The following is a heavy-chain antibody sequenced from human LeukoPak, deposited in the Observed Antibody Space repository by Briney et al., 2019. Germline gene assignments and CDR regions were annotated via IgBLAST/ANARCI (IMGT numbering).Heavy chain of an antibody. Sequence: PSETLSLTCAVYGGSFSGYYWSLIRQPPGKGLEWIGEINHSGSTNYNPSLKSRVTISVDTSKNQFSLKLSSVTAADTAVYYCARVGSFGVVNKGPFGYWGQGTLVTVSS. D-gene: IGHD3-3*01. J-gene: IGHJ4*02. CDR3: ARVGSFGVVNKGPFGY. CDR1: GGSFSGYY. V-gene: IGHV4-34*01. CDR2: INHSGST.